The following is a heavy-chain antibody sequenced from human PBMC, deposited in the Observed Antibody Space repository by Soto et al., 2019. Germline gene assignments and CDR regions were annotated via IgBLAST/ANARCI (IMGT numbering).Heavy chain of an antibody. CDR1: GGTFSSCA. V-gene: IGHV1-69*01. D-gene: IGHD6-6*01. CDR3: ARLLSRSYDYYYYGMDV. Sequence: QVQLVQSGAEVKKPGSSVKVSCKGSGGTFSSCAISWVRQASGQGLEWMGGIIPIFGTANYAQRFKGRVTITAEDSTRTAYMEVRSLRSEDTAVYYCARLLSRSYDYYYYGMDVWGQGTTVTVSS. CDR2: IIPIFGTA. J-gene: IGHJ6*02.